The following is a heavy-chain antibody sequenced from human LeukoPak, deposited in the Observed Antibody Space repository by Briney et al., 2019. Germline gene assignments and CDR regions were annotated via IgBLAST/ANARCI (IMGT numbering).Heavy chain of an antibody. CDR2: ISGSGGST. D-gene: IGHD2-2*02. J-gene: IGHJ4*02. CDR3: APRPGGCSSTSCYTPRSDY. CDR1: GFTFSSYT. Sequence: GGSLRLSCAASGFTFSSYTMSWVRQAPGKGLEWVSAISGSGGSTYYADSVKGRFTISRDNSKNPLYLQMHSLRPQDTAVYYCAPRPGGCSSTSCYTPRSDYWGQGTLVTVSS. V-gene: IGHV3-23*01.